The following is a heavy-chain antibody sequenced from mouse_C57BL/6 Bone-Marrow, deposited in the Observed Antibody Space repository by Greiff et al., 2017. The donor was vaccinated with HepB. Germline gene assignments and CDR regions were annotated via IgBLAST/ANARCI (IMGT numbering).Heavy chain of an antibody. J-gene: IGHJ1*03. Sequence: DVMLVESGGGLVQPGGSLSLSCAASGFTFTDYYMSWVRQPPGKALEWLGFIRNKANGYTTEYSASVKGRFTISRDNSQSILYLQMNALRAEDSATYYCARNYGSSSYFDVWGTGTTVTVSS. D-gene: IGHD1-1*01. CDR1: GFTFTDYY. CDR3: ARNYGSSSYFDV. CDR2: IRNKANGYTT. V-gene: IGHV7-3*01.